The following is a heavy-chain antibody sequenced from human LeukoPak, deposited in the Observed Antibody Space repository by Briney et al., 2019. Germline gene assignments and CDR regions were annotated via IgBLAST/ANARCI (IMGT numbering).Heavy chain of an antibody. CDR1: GFTFSSYS. CDR2: ITSSSSTI. V-gene: IGHV3-48*02. D-gene: IGHD1-20*01. Sequence: GGSLRLSCAASGFTFSSYSMNWVRQAPGKGLEWVSYITSSSSTIYYADSVKGRFTTSRDNAKNSLYLQVNSLRDEDTAVYYCAGITSRDTEYFQHWGQGTLVTVSS. J-gene: IGHJ1*01. CDR3: AGITSRDTEYFQH.